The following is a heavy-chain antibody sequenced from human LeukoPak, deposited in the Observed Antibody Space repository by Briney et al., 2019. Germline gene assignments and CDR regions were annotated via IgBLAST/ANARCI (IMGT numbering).Heavy chain of an antibody. CDR2: INSDGSST. V-gene: IGHV3-74*01. Sequence: GGSLRLSCAGSGFTFSSYWMDWVRQAPGKGLVWVSHINSDGSSTSYADSVKGRFTISRDNSKNMLYLEVISLTADDTAVYYCAKDDAWLRFGEWSQGTLVTVSS. J-gene: IGHJ4*02. D-gene: IGHD3-10*01. CDR1: GFTFSSYW. CDR3: AKDDAWLRFGE.